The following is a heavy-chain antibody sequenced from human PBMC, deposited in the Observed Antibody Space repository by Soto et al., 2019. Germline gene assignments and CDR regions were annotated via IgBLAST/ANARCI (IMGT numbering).Heavy chain of an antibody. CDR2: INPSGGST. CDR1: GYTFTSHY. D-gene: IGHD3-3*01. CDR3: ARLTHDFWSGYYGPADY. V-gene: IGHV1-46*03. Sequence: GASVKVSCKASGYTFTSHYMHWVRQAPGQGLEWMGIINPSGGSTSYAQKFQGRVTMTRDTSTSTVYMELSSLRSEDTAVYYCARLTHDFWSGYYGPADYWGQGTLVTVSS. J-gene: IGHJ4*02.